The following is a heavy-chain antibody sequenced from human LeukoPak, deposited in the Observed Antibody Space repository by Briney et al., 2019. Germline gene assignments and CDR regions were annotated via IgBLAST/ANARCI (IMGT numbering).Heavy chain of an antibody. V-gene: IGHV1-2*02. J-gene: IGHJ4*02. CDR1: GYTCTDYY. D-gene: IGHD6-19*01. Sequence: ASVTVSFKASGYTCTDYYMHWVRQAHGQGLEWMGWINPNSGGTNYAQKFQGRVTMTRDTSISTAYMELSRLRSDDTAVYYCARDPQGAVAGTFLDYWGQGTLVTVSS. CDR2: INPNSGGT. CDR3: ARDPQGAVAGTFLDY.